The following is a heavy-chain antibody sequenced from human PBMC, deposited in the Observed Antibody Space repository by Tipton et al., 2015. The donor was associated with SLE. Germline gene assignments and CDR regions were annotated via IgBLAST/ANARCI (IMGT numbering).Heavy chain of an antibody. CDR1: AGSISTYY. V-gene: IGHV4-4*09. CDR3: ARRRFQSASDY. J-gene: IGHJ4*02. Sequence: TLSLTCTVSAGSISTYYWSWIRQPPGKGLEWIGSIYSGGTASYSPSLTSRVTISVATSKNQFSLRLSSVTAADTAVYYCARRRFQSASDYWGQGTLVSVSS. CDR2: IYSGGTA. D-gene: IGHD2-21*01.